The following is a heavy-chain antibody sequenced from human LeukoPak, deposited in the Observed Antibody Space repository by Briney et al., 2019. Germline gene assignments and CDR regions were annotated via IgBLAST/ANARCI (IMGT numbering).Heavy chain of an antibody. V-gene: IGHV3-23*01. CDR1: GFIFSHYG. Sequence: GGSLRLSCAASGFIFSHYGMNWVRQAPGKGLEWVSGITSRSTTYYADSVKGRFTISRDNSKNTLYLQMNSLRAEDTAVYYCAKEVAVGATDYYYYMDVWGKGTTVTISS. CDR2: ITSRSTT. CDR3: AKEVAVGATDYYYYMDV. D-gene: IGHD1-26*01. J-gene: IGHJ6*03.